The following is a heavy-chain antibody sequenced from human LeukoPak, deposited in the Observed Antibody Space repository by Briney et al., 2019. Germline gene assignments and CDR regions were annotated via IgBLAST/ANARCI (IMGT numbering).Heavy chain of an antibody. CDR2: MNPNSGNT. CDR1: GYTFTSYD. J-gene: IGHJ5*02. V-gene: IGHV1-8*01. Sequence: ASVKVSCKASGYTFTSYDINWVRQATGQGLEWMGWMNPNSGNTGYAQKFQGRVTMTRNTSISTAYMELSSLRSEDTAVYYCARVGSSSSWYGGRYNWFDPWGQGTLVTVSS. D-gene: IGHD6-13*01. CDR3: ARVGSSSSWYGGRYNWFDP.